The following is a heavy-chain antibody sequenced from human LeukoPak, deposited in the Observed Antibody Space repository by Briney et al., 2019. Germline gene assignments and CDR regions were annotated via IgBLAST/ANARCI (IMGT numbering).Heavy chain of an antibody. Sequence: RASVKVSCKASGYTFTSYGISWVRQAPGQGLEWMGWISAYNGNTNYAQKLQGRVTMTTDTSTSTAYMELRSLRSDDTAVYYCARDAQIIRGQVVVVPAEGMDVWGQGTTVTVSS. J-gene: IGHJ6*02. CDR2: ISAYNGNT. V-gene: IGHV1-18*01. CDR3: ARDAQIIRGQVVVVPAEGMDV. CDR1: GYTFTSYG. D-gene: IGHD2-2*01.